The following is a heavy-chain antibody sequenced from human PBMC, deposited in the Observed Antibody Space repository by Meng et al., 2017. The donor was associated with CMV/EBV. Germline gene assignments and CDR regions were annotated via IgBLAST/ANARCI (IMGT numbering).Heavy chain of an antibody. V-gene: IGHV5-51*01. CDR3: ARLVWYCSSTSCYTLGWFDP. Sequence: GGSLSLSCKGSGYSSISYWFGWARQLPGKGLEWMGVIYPGDSDTRYSPPFQGQVTISADQSISTAYLQWSSLKASDTAMYYCARLVWYCSSTSCYTLGWFDPWGQGTLVTVSS. CDR2: IYPGDSDT. CDR1: GYSSISYW. D-gene: IGHD2-2*02. J-gene: IGHJ5*02.